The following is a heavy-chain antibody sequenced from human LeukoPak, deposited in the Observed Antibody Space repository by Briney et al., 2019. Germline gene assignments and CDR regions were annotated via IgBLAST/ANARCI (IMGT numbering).Heavy chain of an antibody. CDR1: GYTFTSYY. Sequence: ASVKVSCKASGYTFTSYYMHWVRQAPGQGLEWMGIINPSGGSTSYAQKFQGRVTMTRDTSTSTVYMELSSLRSEDTAVYYCHKGISISPVNPSTNFDYWGQGTLVTVSS. J-gene: IGHJ4*02. CDR2: INPSGGST. CDR3: HKGISISPVNPSTNFDY. V-gene: IGHV1-46*01. D-gene: IGHD2/OR15-2a*01.